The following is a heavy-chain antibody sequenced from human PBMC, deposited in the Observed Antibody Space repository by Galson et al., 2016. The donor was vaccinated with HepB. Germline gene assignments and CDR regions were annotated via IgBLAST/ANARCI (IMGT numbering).Heavy chain of an antibody. J-gene: IGHJ6*02. D-gene: IGHD3-3*01. CDR2: IYYRGNT. V-gene: IGHV4-39*07. CDR1: GGSISSTFYY. Sequence: SETLSLTCTVSGGSISSTFYYWGWIRQPPGKGLEWIGSIYYRGNTYYNPSLKSRVTISLDTSKNQFSLRLSSVTAADTALYYCTRGVVAAAGYYGMDVWGQGTTVTVSS. CDR3: TRGVVAAAGYYGMDV.